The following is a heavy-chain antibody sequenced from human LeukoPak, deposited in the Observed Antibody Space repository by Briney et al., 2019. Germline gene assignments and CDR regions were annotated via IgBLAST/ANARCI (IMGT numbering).Heavy chain of an antibody. CDR2: IIPIFGTA. D-gene: IGHD3-22*01. CDR3: ATGAQYYYDSSGYLLYGMDV. CDR1: GGTFSSYA. Sequence: GASVKVSCKASGGTFSSYAISWVRQAPGQGLEWMGGIIPIFGTANYAQKFQGRVTITADESTSTAYMELSSLRSEDTAVYYCATGAQYYYDSSGYLLYGMDVWGQGTTVTVSS. V-gene: IGHV1-69*13. J-gene: IGHJ6*02.